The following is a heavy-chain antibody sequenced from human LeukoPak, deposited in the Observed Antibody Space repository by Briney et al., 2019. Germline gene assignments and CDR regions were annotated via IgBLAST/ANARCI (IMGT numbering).Heavy chain of an antibody. V-gene: IGHV3-7*01. CDR2: IKQDGSQK. CDR3: VSENPLVY. Sequence: GGSLRLSCAASGFSLSNYWMDWVRQAPGKGLEWVAKIKQDGSQKHYVDSVKGRFTISRDNAKNSLYLEMNSLRAEDTGVYYCVSENPLVYWGQGTLVTVSS. CDR1: GFSLSNYW. J-gene: IGHJ4*02. D-gene: IGHD1-14*01.